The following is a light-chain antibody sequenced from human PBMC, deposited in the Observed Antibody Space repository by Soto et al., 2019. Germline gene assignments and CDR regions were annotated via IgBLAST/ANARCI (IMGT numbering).Light chain of an antibody. V-gene: IGKV1-8*01. J-gene: IGKJ5*01. CDR2: AAS. CDR1: QGISSY. Sequence: AIRMTQSPSSFSASTGDRVTITCRASQGISSYLAWYQQKPGKAPKLLIYAASTLQSGVPSRFSGSGSGTDFTLTISCLQSEDFATYYSQQCYSYPSTFGQGTRLEIK. CDR3: QQCYSYPST.